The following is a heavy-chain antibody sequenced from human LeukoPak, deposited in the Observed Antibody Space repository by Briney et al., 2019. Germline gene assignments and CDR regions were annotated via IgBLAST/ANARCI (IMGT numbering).Heavy chain of an antibody. CDR1: GFTVSNNY. V-gene: IGHV3-66*01. Sequence: GGSLRLSCAASGFTVSNNYMSWVRQAPGKGLEWVSLINSAGRTYYADSLKGRFTISRDNSKNTLYLHMNSLRAEDTAVYYCARAYSSSWYAGYWGQGTLVTVSS. CDR2: INSAGRT. D-gene: IGHD6-13*01. CDR3: ARAYSSSWYAGY. J-gene: IGHJ4*02.